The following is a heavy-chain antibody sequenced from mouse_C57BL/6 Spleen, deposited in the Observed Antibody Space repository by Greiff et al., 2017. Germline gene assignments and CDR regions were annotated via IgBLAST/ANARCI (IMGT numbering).Heavy chain of an antibody. V-gene: IGHV1-50*01. CDR1: GYTFTSYW. Sequence: VQLQQPGAELVKPGASVKLSCKASGYTFTSYWMQWVKQRPGQGLEWIGEIDPSDSYTNSNQKFKGKATLTVDTSSSTAYMQLSSLTSEDSAVYYCARRGYYFDYWGQGTTLTVSS. CDR3: ARRGYYFDY. J-gene: IGHJ2*01. CDR2: IDPSDSYT.